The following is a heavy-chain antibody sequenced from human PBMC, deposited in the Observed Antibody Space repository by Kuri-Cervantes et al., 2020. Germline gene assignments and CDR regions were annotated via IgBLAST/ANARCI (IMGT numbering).Heavy chain of an antibody. Sequence: ASVKVSCKASGYTFTTYGITWVRQAPGQGLEWMGWISAYNGDTNYAQKLQGRVTMTTDTSTGTAYMELRSLRSDDTALYYCARDCRPSRAPSNDAFDIWGQGTMVTVSS. J-gene: IGHJ3*02. CDR1: GYTFTTYG. V-gene: IGHV1-18*01. CDR2: ISAYNGDT. D-gene: IGHD5-24*01. CDR3: ARDCRPSRAPSNDAFDI.